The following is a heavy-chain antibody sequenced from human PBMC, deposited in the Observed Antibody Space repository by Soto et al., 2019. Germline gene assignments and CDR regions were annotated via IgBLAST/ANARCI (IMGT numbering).Heavy chain of an antibody. D-gene: IGHD3-22*01. V-gene: IGHV4-61*01. CDR3: ARAIRRRGGYYFDY. CDR2: IYYSGST. CDR1: GGSVSSGSYY. J-gene: IGHJ4*02. Sequence: SETLSLTCTVSGGSVSSGSYYWSWIRQPPGKGLEWIGYIYYSGSTNYNPSLKGRVTISVDTSKNQFSLKLSSVTAADTAVYYCARAIRRRGGYYFDYWGQGTLVTVSS.